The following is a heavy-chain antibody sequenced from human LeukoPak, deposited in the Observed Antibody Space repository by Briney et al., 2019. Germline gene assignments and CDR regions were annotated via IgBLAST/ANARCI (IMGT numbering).Heavy chain of an antibody. Sequence: SETLSLTCTVSGYSISSGYYWGWIRQPPGKGLEWIGSMYHRGSTYYNPSLKSRVTISVDTAKNQFSLKLSSVTAADTAVYYCARADLYYDFWSGYWFDPWGQGTLVTVSS. V-gene: IGHV4-38-2*02. CDR1: GYSISSGYY. J-gene: IGHJ5*02. D-gene: IGHD3-3*01. CDR3: ARADLYYDFWSGYWFDP. CDR2: MYHRGST.